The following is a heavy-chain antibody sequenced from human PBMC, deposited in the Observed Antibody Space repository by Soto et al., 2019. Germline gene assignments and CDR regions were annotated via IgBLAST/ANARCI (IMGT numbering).Heavy chain of an antibody. Sequence: EVQLLESGGGLVQPGGSLRLSCAASGFTFSSYAMNWVRQAPGKGLEWVSTISFSGVNRHYADSVKGRFTISRDNSKNKLYLQMNSLRAEDTAIYYCAKVGSGSYSAHSWGQGTLVTVSS. V-gene: IGHV3-23*01. D-gene: IGHD3-10*01. CDR2: ISFSGVNR. J-gene: IGHJ4*02. CDR1: GFTFSSYA. CDR3: AKVGSGSYSAHS.